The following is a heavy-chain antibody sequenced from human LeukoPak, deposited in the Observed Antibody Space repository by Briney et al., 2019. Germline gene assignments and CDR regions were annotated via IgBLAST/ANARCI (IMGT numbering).Heavy chain of an antibody. J-gene: IGHJ4*02. CDR3: ARGLRITMVRGVSFPDY. D-gene: IGHD3-10*01. V-gene: IGHV4-34*01. CDR2: INHSGST. Sequence: SETLSLTCAVYGGFFSGYYWSWIRQPPGKGLEWIGEINHSGSTNYNPSLKSQGTISVHSSKNQFSLKLSSVTAADTAVYYCARGLRITMVRGVSFPDYWGQGTLVTVSS. CDR1: GGFFSGYY.